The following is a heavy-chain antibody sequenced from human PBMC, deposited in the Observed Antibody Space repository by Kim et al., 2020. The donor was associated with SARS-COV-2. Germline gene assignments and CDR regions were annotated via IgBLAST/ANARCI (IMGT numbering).Heavy chain of an antibody. V-gene: IGHV3-13*01. D-gene: IGHD6-13*01. J-gene: IGHJ3*01. CDR1: GFTFSSYD. Sequence: GGSLRLSCAASGFTFSSYDMHWVRQATGKGLEWVSAIGTAGDTSYQGSLKGRFTISRENAKNYLYLQMNSLRAGDTAVYYCARGWSSSWYGAFDFWCQG. CDR3: ARGWSSSWYGAFDF. CDR2: IGTAGDT.